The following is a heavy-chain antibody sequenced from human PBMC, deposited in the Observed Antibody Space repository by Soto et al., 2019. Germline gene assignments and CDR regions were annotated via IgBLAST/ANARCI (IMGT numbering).Heavy chain of an antibody. D-gene: IGHD4-17*01. J-gene: IGHJ4*02. CDR2: IIPILGIA. CDR1: GGTFSSYT. Sequence: QVQLVQSGAEVKKPGSSVKVSCKASGGTFSSYTISWVRQAPGQGLEWMGRIIPILGIANYAQKFQGRVTITADKSTSTADMGLSSLRSEDTAVDDCASNYGGNSDWGQGTLVTVSS. V-gene: IGHV1-69*02. CDR3: ASNYGGNSD.